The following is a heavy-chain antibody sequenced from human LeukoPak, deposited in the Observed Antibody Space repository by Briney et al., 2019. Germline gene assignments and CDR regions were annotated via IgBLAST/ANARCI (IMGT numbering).Heavy chain of an antibody. Sequence: SETLSLTCAVYGGSFRGYYWSWIRQPPGKGLEWIGEINHSGSTNYNPSLKSRVTISVDTSKNQFSLKLSSVTAADTAVYYCAREDIVVVPAALSIWFDPWGQGTLVTASS. V-gene: IGHV4-34*01. CDR1: GGSFRGYY. J-gene: IGHJ5*02. D-gene: IGHD2-2*01. CDR2: INHSGST. CDR3: AREDIVVVPAALSIWFDP.